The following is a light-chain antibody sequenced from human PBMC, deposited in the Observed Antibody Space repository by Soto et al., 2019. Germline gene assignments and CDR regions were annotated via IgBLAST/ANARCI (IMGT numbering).Light chain of an antibody. Sequence: QSVLTQPPSASGSPGQSVTISCTGTSSDVGGYSSVAWFQHHPGKAPKLMIYEVSKRPSGVPDRFAGSKSGNTASLTVSGLQAEDAADYYCISYAGSSNYVFGTGTKLTVL. CDR1: SSDVGGYSS. CDR2: EVS. J-gene: IGLJ1*01. V-gene: IGLV2-8*01. CDR3: ISYAGSSNYV.